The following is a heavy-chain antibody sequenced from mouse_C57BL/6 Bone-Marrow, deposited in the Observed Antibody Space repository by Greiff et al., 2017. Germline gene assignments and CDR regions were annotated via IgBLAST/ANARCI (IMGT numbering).Heavy chain of an antibody. Sequence: QVQLQQPGAELVKPGASVKMSCKASGYPFTSSWITWLKQRPGQGLEWIGDIYPGSGSTNYNEKFKSKATLTVDTSSSTPYMQLSSLTSEDSAVYYCARGDYDLFSYWGQGTLVTVSA. CDR3: ARGDYDLFSY. CDR1: GYPFTSSW. CDR2: IYPGSGST. J-gene: IGHJ3*01. V-gene: IGHV1-55*01. D-gene: IGHD2-4*01.